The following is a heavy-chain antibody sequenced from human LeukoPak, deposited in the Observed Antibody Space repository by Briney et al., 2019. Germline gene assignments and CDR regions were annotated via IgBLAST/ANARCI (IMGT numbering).Heavy chain of an antibody. CDR1: GFTFSSYW. J-gene: IGHJ6*03. Sequence: GRSLRLSCAASGFTFSSYWMSWVRQAPGKGLEWVANIKQDGSEKYYVDSVKGRFTISRDNAKNSLYLQMNSLRAEDTAVYYCARAKKIYCSSTSCYDNYYYYYMDVWGKGTTVTVSS. D-gene: IGHD2-2*01. CDR3: ARAKKIYCSSTSCYDNYYYYYMDV. CDR2: IKQDGSEK. V-gene: IGHV3-7*01.